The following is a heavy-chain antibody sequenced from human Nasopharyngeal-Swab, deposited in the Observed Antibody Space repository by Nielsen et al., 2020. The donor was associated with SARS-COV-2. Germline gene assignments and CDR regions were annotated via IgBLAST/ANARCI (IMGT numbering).Heavy chain of an antibody. Sequence: GESLKISCAASGFTFSSYGVHWVRQAPGKGLEWVAVIWYDGSNKYYADSVKGRFTISRDNSKNTLYLQMNSLRAEDTAVYYCARDEDTRGADYWGQGTLVTVSS. D-gene: IGHD3-16*01. J-gene: IGHJ4*02. CDR3: ARDEDTRGADY. CDR2: IWYDGSNK. V-gene: IGHV3-33*01. CDR1: GFTFSSYG.